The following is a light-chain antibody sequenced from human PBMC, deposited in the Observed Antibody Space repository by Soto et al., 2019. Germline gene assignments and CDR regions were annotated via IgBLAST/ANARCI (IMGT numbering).Light chain of an antibody. V-gene: IGLV1-44*01. Sequence: QSVLTQPPSASGTPGQRVTISCSGSRSNIGSNTANWYQQLPGTAPKLLMYSNNQRPSGVPDRFSGSKSGTSASLAISGLQSEDEADYYCAAWDDRLNGYVFGTGTKVTVL. J-gene: IGLJ1*01. CDR1: RSNIGSNT. CDR3: AAWDDRLNGYV. CDR2: SNN.